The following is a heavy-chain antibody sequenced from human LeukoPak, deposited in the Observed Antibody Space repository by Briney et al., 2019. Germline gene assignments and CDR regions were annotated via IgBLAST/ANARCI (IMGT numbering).Heavy chain of an antibody. CDR3: ARGGRWLQFYYFDY. J-gene: IGHJ4*02. Sequence: ASVKVSCKASGYTFTSFAMYWVRQAPGQRLECMGWINTGNGDTKYSQKFQGRVTITRDTSASTAYMELSGLRSEDTAVYYCARGGRWLQFYYFDYWGQGTLVTVSS. CDR2: INTGNGDT. CDR1: GYTFTSFA. V-gene: IGHV1-3*04. D-gene: IGHD5-24*01.